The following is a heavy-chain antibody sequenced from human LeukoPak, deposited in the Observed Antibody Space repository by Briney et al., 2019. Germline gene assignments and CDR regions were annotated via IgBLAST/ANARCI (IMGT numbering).Heavy chain of an antibody. CDR3: ARGGRITIFGVVINFDY. CDR1: GYTFTGYY. CDR2: INPNSGGT. V-gene: IGHV1-2*06. D-gene: IGHD3-3*01. J-gene: IGHJ4*02. Sequence: ASVKVSCKASGYTFTGYYMHWVRQAPGQGLEWMGRINPNSGGTNYAQKFQGRVTMTRDTSISTAYMELSRLRSDDTAVYYCARGGRITIFGVVINFDYRGQGTLVTVSS.